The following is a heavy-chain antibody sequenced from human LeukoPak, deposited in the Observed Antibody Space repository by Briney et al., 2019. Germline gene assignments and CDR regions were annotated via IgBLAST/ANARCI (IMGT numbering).Heavy chain of an antibody. J-gene: IGHJ4*02. CDR1: GFTVSSNY. Sequence: GGSLRLSCAASGFTVSSNYMSWVRQAPGKGLEWVANIKQDGGEKYSVDSVKGRFTISRDNAKKSLYLQMNSLRAEDTAVYYCARGVDYGDPGDYWGQGTLVTVSS. CDR2: IKQDGGEK. V-gene: IGHV3-7*03. D-gene: IGHD4-17*01. CDR3: ARGVDYGDPGDY.